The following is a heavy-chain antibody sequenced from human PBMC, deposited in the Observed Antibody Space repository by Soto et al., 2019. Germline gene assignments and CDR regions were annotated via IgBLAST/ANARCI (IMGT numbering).Heavy chain of an antibody. D-gene: IGHD6-6*01. CDR1: GYTFFTYG. CDR3: ARKSSSSSWFDP. Sequence: QVQLVQSGAEVKKPGASVKVSCKASGYTFFTYGITWVRQAPGQGLEWMGWISTYDGNTDYAQKLQGRVTMTTDTSTRTAYMALRSLRSDDTAVYYCARKSSSSSWFDPWGQGTLVTVSS. J-gene: IGHJ5*02. V-gene: IGHV1-18*01. CDR2: ISTYDGNT.